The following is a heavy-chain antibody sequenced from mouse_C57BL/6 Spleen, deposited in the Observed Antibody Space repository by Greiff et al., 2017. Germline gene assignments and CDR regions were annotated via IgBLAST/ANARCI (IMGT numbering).Heavy chain of an antibody. CDR3: AENGDLGAMDY. D-gene: IGHD3-3*01. CDR1: GFSLTSYG. CDR2: IWGDGST. J-gene: IGHJ4*01. V-gene: IGHV2-3*01. Sequence: VKLMESGPGLVAPSQSLSITCTVSGFSLTSYGVSWVRQPPGKGLEWLGVIWGDGSTNYNTALISRLSISKDNSKSQVFLKLNSLQTDDTATYYCAENGDLGAMDYWGQGTSVTVSS.